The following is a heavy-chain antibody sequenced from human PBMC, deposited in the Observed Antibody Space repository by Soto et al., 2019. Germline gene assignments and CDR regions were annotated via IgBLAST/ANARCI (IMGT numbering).Heavy chain of an antibody. CDR1: GGNMSSYY. Sequence: AETLSLTCPVYGGNMSSYYWSLIRQPPGKGLEWIGYIYYSGSTNYNPSLKSRVTISVDTSKNQFSLKLSSVTAADTAVYYCARLYDSSGYSYYYYGMDGWGQGTTVTVSS. J-gene: IGHJ6*02. CDR3: ARLYDSSGYSYYYYGMDG. D-gene: IGHD3-22*01. V-gene: IGHV4-59*01. CDR2: IYYSGST.